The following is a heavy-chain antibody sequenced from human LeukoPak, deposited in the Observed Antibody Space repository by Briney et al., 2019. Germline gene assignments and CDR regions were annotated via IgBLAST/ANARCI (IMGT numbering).Heavy chain of an antibody. CDR1: GFTFSSYA. J-gene: IGHJ4*02. V-gene: IGHV3-7*01. CDR3: LTSGGAH. Sequence: GGSLRLSCAASGFTFSSYAMHWVRQAPGKGLEWVANIKQDGSEKFYVDSVKGRFTISRDNTKNSLYVQMNSLRVEDTAVYYCLTSGGAHWGQGTLVTVSS. CDR2: IKQDGSEK. D-gene: IGHD3-16*01.